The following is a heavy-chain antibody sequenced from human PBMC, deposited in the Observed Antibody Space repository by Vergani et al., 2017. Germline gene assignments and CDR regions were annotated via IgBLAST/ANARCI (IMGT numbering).Heavy chain of an antibody. CDR3: AKGLRFLEWLGGNYYYYYYYGMDV. J-gene: IGHJ6*02. CDR2: ISGSGGST. V-gene: IGHV3-23*04. Sequence: EVQLVESGGGLVQPGRSLRLSCAASGFTFSSYAMSWVRQAPGKGLEWVSAISGSGGSTYYADSVKGRFTIARDNSKNTLYLQMNSLRAEDTAVYYCAKGLRFLEWLGGNYYYYYYYGMDVWGQGTTVTVSS. D-gene: IGHD3-3*01. CDR1: GFTFSSYA.